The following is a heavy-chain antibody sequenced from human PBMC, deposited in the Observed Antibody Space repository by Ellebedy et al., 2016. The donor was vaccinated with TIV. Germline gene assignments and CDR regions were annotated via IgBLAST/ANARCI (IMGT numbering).Heavy chain of an antibody. CDR1: GGSISSSSYY. CDR2: IYYSGST. Sequence: SETLSLXXTVSGGSISSSSYYWGWIRQPPGKGLEWIGSIYYSGSTYYNPSLKSRVTISVDTSKNQFSLKLSSVTAADTAVYYCARKRKSYYYYGMDVWGQGTTVTVSS. CDR3: ARKRKSYYYYGMDV. J-gene: IGHJ6*02. V-gene: IGHV4-39*01.